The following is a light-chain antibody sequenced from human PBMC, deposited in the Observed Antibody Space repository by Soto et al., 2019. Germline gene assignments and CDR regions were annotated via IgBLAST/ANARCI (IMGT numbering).Light chain of an antibody. J-gene: IGKJ1*01. CDR3: QQYNTWPRT. V-gene: IGKV3-15*01. CDR1: QSVSST. Sequence: EIVLTQSPATLSVPPGESATLSCRASQSVSSTLAWFQQKPGQAPRLLIYGASTRATGIPARFSGSGSGTDFTLTISSLQSEDFAVYYCQQYNTWPRTFGQGTKVEVK. CDR2: GAS.